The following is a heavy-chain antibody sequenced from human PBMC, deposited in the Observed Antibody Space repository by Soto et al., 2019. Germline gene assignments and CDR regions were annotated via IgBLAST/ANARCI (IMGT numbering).Heavy chain of an antibody. CDR1: GFTFEDYA. CDR3: TKDIGSSCYGIFHY. Sequence: GGSLRLSCAASGFTFEDYAMHWVRRVPGKGLEWVSGISWNSVIIGYADSVRGRFTIARDNAKNSLYLQMNRLRAEDTAFYYCTKDIGSSCYGIFHYWGQGAQVTVSS. V-gene: IGHV3-9*01. D-gene: IGHD6-13*01. J-gene: IGHJ4*02. CDR2: ISWNSVII.